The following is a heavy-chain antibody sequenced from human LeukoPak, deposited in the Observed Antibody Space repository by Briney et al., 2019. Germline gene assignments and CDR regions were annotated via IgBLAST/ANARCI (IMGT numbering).Heavy chain of an antibody. CDR2: ISGGGGST. J-gene: IGHJ4*02. CDR1: GFTFGSYS. V-gene: IGHV3-23*01. CDR3: AKTYSSGWYYFDY. D-gene: IGHD6-19*01. Sequence: GGSLRLSCAASGFTFGSYSMNWVRQAPGEGPEWVSGISGGGGSTYYADSVKGRFTISRDNSKNTLYLQVNSLRAEDTAVYFCAKTYSSGWYYFDYWGQGNLVTVSS.